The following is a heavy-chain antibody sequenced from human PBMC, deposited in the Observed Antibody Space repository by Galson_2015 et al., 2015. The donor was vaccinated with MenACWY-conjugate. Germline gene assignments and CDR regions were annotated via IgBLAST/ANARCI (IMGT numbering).Heavy chain of an antibody. D-gene: IGHD2-15*01. CDR1: GGSIRTNNFY. J-gene: IGHJ3*02. V-gene: IGHV4-39*01. Sequence: TLSLTCTVSGGSIRTNNFYCGWFRQPPGKGLEWIGNIHHSGGTYHNPSLKSRITTSVDTSNNQFSLNLAAVTAADTAVYYCARCRPRDIGGGFDIWGQGTLVTVSS. CDR2: IHHSGGT. CDR3: ARCRPRDIGGGFDI.